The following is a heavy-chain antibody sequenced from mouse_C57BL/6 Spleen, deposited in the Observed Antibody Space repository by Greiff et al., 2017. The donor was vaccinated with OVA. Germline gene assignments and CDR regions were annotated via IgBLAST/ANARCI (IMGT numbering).Heavy chain of an antibody. CDR3: ARKVNYYFDY. CDR2: IDPNSGGN. V-gene: IGHV1-72*01. CDR1: GYTINSYW. D-gene: IGHD1-3*01. J-gene: IGHJ2*01. Sequence: QVQLQQPGAELVKPGASVKLSCKASGYTINSYWMHWVKQRPGRGLEWIGRIDPNSGGNKYNEKLKSKATLTVDKPSSPAYMQLSSLTSEDSAVYYCARKVNYYFDYWGQGTTLTVSS.